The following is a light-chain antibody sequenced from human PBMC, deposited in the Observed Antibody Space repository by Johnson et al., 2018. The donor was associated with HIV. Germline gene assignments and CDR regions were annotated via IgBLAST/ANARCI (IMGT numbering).Light chain of an antibody. CDR3: GTWDSSLSAARV. CDR2: DNN. V-gene: IGLV1-51*01. J-gene: IGLJ1*01. CDR1: SSNIGKNY. Sequence: QFVSTQPPSVSAAPGQKVTISCSGSSSNIGKNYVSWYQQLPGTAPKLLIYDNNKRPSGIPDRFSGSKSGTSATLGITGLQTGDEADYYCGTWDSSLSAARVFGPGTKVTVL.